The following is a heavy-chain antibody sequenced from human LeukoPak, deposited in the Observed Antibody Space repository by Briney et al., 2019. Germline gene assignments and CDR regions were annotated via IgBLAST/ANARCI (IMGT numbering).Heavy chain of an antibody. D-gene: IGHD3-22*01. V-gene: IGHV3-48*03. Sequence: GGSLRLSCAASGFTFSSYEMNWVRQAPGKGLEWVSYIGSSGRTIYYADSVKARFTISRNNAKNSLYLQMNSLRAEDTAVYYCARDQIGYMDVWGKGTTVTISS. CDR3: ARDQIGYMDV. CDR2: IGSSGRTI. CDR1: GFTFSSYE. J-gene: IGHJ6*03.